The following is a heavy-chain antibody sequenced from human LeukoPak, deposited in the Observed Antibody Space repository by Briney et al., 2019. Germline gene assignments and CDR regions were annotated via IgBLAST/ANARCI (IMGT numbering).Heavy chain of an antibody. CDR1: GYTFTSYG. J-gene: IGHJ3*02. CDR3: ARGPAAMDAFDI. D-gene: IGHD2-2*01. V-gene: IGHV1-2*04. Sequence: ASVKVSCKASGYTFTSYGISWVRQAPGQGLEWMGWINPNSGGTNYAQKFQGWVTMTRDTSISTAYMELSRLRSDDTAVYYCARGPAAMDAFDIWGQGTMVTVSS. CDR2: INPNSGGT.